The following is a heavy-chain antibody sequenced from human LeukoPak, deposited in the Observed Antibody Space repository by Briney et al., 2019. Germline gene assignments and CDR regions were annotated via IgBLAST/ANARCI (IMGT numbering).Heavy chain of an antibody. Sequence: ASVKVSCKASGGTFSSYAISWVRQAPGQGLEWMGWINPNSGGTNYAQKFQGRVTMTRDTSISTAYMELSRLRSDDTAVYYCARPGPEFQFWSDLPGWFDPWGQGTLVTVSS. CDR1: GGTFSSYA. J-gene: IGHJ5*02. V-gene: IGHV1-2*02. CDR2: INPNSGGT. CDR3: ARPGPEFQFWSDLPGWFDP. D-gene: IGHD3-3*01.